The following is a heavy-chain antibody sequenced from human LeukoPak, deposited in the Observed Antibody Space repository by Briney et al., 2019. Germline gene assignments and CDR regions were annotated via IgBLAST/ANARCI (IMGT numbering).Heavy chain of an antibody. J-gene: IGHJ3*02. Sequence: KTSETLSLTCTVSGGSISSYYWSWIRQPPGKGLEWIGYIYYSGSTNYNPSLKSRVTISVDTSKNQFSLKLSSVTAADTAVYYCARDSSEYQLLLSGDAFDIWGQGTMVTVSS. CDR1: GGSISSYY. CDR2: IYYSGST. D-gene: IGHD2-2*01. CDR3: ARDSSEYQLLLSGDAFDI. V-gene: IGHV4-59*01.